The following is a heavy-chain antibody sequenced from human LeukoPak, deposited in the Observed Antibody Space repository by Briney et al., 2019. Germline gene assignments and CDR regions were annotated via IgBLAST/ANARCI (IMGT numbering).Heavy chain of an antibody. CDR3: ARSRPTVVTRTFDY. J-gene: IGHJ4*02. CDR1: GYTFTGYY. D-gene: IGHD4-23*01. CDR2: INPNSGGT. V-gene: IGHV1-2*06. Sequence: ASVKVSCKASGYTFTGYYMHWVRQAPGQGLEWMGRINPNSGGTNYGEKFQGRVTMTRDTSTSTAYMELSRLRSDDTAVYYCARSRPTVVTRTFDYWGQGTLGTVSP.